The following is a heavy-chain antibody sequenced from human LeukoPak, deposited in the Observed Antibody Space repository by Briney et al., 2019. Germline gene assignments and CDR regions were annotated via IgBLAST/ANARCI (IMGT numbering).Heavy chain of an antibody. V-gene: IGHV3-33*01. D-gene: IGHD2-15*01. J-gene: IGHJ4*02. Sequence: GRSLRLSCAASGFTFSSYGMHWVRQAPGKGLEWVAVIWYDGSNKYYADSVKGRFTISRDNSKNTLYLQMNRLRAEDTAVYYCARDGYCSGGSCSGPFDYWGQGTLVTVSS. CDR1: GFTFSSYG. CDR3: ARDGYCSGGSCSGPFDY. CDR2: IWYDGSNK.